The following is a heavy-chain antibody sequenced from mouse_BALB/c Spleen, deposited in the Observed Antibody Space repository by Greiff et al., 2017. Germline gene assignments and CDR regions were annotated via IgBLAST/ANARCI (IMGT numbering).Heavy chain of an antibody. Sequence: VQLQQSGAELVKPGASVKLSCTASGFNIRDTYMHWVKQRPEQGLEWIGRIDPANGNTEYDPKFQGKATITADTSSNTAYLQLSSLTSEDTAVYYCASDSSGCPYWGQGTLVTVSA. CDR2: IDPANGNT. D-gene: IGHD3-2*01. CDR1: GFNIRDTY. CDR3: ASDSSGCPY. V-gene: IGHV14-3*02. J-gene: IGHJ3*01.